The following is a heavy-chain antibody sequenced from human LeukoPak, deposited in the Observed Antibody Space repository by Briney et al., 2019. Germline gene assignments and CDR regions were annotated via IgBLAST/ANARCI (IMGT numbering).Heavy chain of an antibody. V-gene: IGHV1-18*01. CDR2: INAYNGNT. Sequence: GASVKVSCKASGYTFSSYGISWVRQAPGQGLEWMGWINAYNGNTNYRQKLQGRVTMTTDTSTSTAYMDLRSLRSDDTAIYYCARDSPDGSGTYYNDSPDYWGQGTLVTVPS. CDR1: GYTFSSYG. D-gene: IGHD3-10*01. J-gene: IGHJ4*02. CDR3: ARDSPDGSGTYYNDSPDY.